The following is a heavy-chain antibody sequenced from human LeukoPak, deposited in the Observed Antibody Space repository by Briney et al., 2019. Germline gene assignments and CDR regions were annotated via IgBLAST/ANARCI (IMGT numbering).Heavy chain of an antibody. CDR3: TRGTTFVGFDY. CDR1: GGSISSYY. Sequence: PSETLSLTCTVSGGSISSYYWSWIRQPPGKGLEWIGYIYYSGSTYYNPFLKSRVTISVDTSKSQFSLKLSSVTAADTAVYYCTRGTTFVGFDYWGQGTLVTVSS. CDR2: IYYSGST. V-gene: IGHV4-59*12. J-gene: IGHJ4*02. D-gene: IGHD2/OR15-2a*01.